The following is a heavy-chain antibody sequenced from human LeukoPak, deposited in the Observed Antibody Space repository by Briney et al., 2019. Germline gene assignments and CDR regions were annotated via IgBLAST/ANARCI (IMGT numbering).Heavy chain of an antibody. CDR2: INLDGSEI. Sequence: GGPLRLSCRASGIVFGHSWVSWVPQAQGKGLEWVANINLDGSEINYLDSLTGRLTITRDNAKDSLYLQMNGLRAEDTAVYFCVRDRGYSTFDYWGQGTLVTVSS. CDR1: GIVFGHSW. V-gene: IGHV3-7*03. J-gene: IGHJ4*02. D-gene: IGHD3-22*01. CDR3: VRDRGYSTFDY.